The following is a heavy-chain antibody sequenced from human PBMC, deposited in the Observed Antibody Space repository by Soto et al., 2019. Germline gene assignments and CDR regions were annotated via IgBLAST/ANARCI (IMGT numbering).Heavy chain of an antibody. Sequence: GGSLRLSCAASGFTFSSHAMHWVRQAPGKGLEWVAVISYDGSNKYYADSVKGRFTISRDNSKNTLYLQMNSLRAEDTAVYYCAREEMYYDFWSAKNWFDPWGQGTLVTVSS. V-gene: IGHV3-30-3*01. CDR2: ISYDGSNK. CDR1: GFTFSSHA. J-gene: IGHJ5*02. CDR3: AREEMYYDFWSAKNWFDP. D-gene: IGHD3-3*01.